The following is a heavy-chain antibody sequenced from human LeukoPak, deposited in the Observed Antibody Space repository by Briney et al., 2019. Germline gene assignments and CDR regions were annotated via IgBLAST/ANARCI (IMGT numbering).Heavy chain of an antibody. J-gene: IGHJ4*02. CDR3: ALGLGIAAAELDY. D-gene: IGHD6-13*01. Sequence: SVKVSCKASGYTFTGYYMHWVRQAPGQGLECMGGIIPMFGTANYAQKVQGRVTITADESTNTAYMELSSLTSEDTAVYYCALGLGIAAAELDYWGQGTLVTVSS. CDR2: IIPMFGTA. V-gene: IGHV1-69*13. CDR1: GYTFTGYY.